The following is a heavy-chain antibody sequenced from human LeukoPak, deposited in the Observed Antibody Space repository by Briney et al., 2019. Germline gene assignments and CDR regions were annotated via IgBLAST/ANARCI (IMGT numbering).Heavy chain of an antibody. Sequence: GGSLRLSCAASGFTFTSYAMSWVRQAPGKGLEWVSAISASGGSTYYADSVKGRFTISRDNSKNTLYLQMNSLRAEDTAVYYCAKGDYYDPKFDYWGQGTQVTVSS. V-gene: IGHV3-23*01. CDR2: ISASGGST. CDR3: AKGDYYDPKFDY. CDR1: GFTFTSYA. J-gene: IGHJ4*02. D-gene: IGHD3-22*01.